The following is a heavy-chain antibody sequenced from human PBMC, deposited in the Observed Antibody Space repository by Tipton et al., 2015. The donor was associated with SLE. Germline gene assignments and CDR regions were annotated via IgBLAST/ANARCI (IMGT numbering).Heavy chain of an antibody. CDR2: ISTYNGHT. J-gene: IGHJ4*02. Sequence: QSGAEVKEPGASVKVSCKASGYTFISYGFSWVRQAPGQGLEWMGWISTYNGHTNYAQKLQGRVIMTTDTSTSTAYMELRSLRSDDTAVYYCARVNYDFWSGLNYWGQGTLVTVSS. CDR1: GYTFISYG. V-gene: IGHV1-18*01. CDR3: ARVNYDFWSGLNY. D-gene: IGHD3-3*01.